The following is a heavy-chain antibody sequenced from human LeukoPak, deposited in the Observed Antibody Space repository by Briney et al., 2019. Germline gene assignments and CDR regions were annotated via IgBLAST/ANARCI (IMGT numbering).Heavy chain of an antibody. CDR1: GYTFTGYY. Sequence: ASVKVSCKASGYTFTGYYMHWVRQAPGQGLEWMGWINPNSGGTNYAQKFQGRVTMTRDTSISTAYMELSRLRSDDTAVYYCAKSVVGATPIRNWFDPWGQGILVTVSS. D-gene: IGHD1-26*01. CDR3: AKSVVGATPIRNWFDP. V-gene: IGHV1-2*02. CDR2: INPNSGGT. J-gene: IGHJ5*02.